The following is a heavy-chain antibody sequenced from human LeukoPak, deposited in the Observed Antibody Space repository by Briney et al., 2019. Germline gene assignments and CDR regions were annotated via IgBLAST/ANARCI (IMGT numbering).Heavy chain of an antibody. CDR2: IYYSGST. CDR1: GGSISSYY. CDR3: ARGWNGVIPKYYFDY. Sequence: PSETLSLTCTVSGGSISSYYWSWIRQPPGKGLEWIGYIYYSGSTSYNPSLKSRVTISVDTSKNQFSLKLSSVTAADTAVYYCARGWNGVIPKYYFDYWGQGTLVTVSS. J-gene: IGHJ4*02. V-gene: IGHV4-59*01. D-gene: IGHD2-8*01.